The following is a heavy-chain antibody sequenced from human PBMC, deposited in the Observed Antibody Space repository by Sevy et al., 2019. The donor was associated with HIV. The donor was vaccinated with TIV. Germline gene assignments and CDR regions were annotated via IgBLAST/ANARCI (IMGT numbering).Heavy chain of an antibody. CDR3: TTTLSTAHYMVV. CDR1: GFTFNNYA. CDR2: IKSKTDGERT. Sequence: GGSLRLSCAASGFTFNNYAMSWVRQAPGKGLEWVGRIKSKTDGERTDYPAPVRGRFTISRDDSNNTLYLQMNSLETEDTAVYYCTTTLSTAHYMVVWGQGTTVTVSS. V-gene: IGHV3-15*01. D-gene: IGHD2-2*01. J-gene: IGHJ6*02.